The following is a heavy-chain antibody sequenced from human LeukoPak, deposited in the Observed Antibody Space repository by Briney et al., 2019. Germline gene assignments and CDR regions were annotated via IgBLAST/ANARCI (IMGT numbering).Heavy chain of an antibody. J-gene: IGHJ4*02. CDR3: ARETPDSSGWD. CDR2: IKQDGSHK. D-gene: IGHD6-19*01. V-gene: IGHV3-7*01. CDR1: DSISSYS. Sequence: ETLSLTCTVSDSISSYSWSWIRQPPGKGLEWVANIKQDGSHKNYVDSVKGRFTISRDNAKNLLSLQMNSLRVEDTAVYYCARETPDSSGWDWGQGTLVTVSS.